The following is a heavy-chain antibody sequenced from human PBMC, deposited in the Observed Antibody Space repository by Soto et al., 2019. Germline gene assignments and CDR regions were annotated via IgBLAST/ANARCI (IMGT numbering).Heavy chain of an antibody. CDR2: TYFRGSA. V-gene: IGHV4-59*11. J-gene: IGHJ5*02. Sequence: VQLQESGPGLVKPSETLSLTCDVSGVSITSHYWNWIRQSPGMGLEWIGSTYFRGSANYNPSLKSRVTLSLDTSKNQLSLTLSAVTAADSAVYYCARDLRSRGWFDPWGQGTLVTVTS. CDR3: ARDLRSRGWFDP. CDR1: GVSITSHY.